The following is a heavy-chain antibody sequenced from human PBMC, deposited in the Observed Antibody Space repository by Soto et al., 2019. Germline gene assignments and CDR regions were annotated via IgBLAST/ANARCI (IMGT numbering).Heavy chain of an antibody. D-gene: IGHD3-3*01. V-gene: IGHV3-49*03. CDR2: IRSKDYGGTT. CDR3: TTFVRFLEWLLYFDY. CDR1: GFTFGDYA. Sequence: GGSLRLSCTASGFTFGDYAMSWFRQAPGKGLEWVGFIRSKDYGGTTEYAASVKGKFTISRDDSKSIAYLQMNSLKTEFTAVYYCTTFVRFLEWLLYFDYWGQGTLVTVSS. J-gene: IGHJ4*02.